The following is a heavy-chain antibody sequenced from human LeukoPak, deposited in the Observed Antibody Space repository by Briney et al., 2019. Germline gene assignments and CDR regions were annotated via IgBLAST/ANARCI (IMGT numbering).Heavy chain of an antibody. V-gene: IGHV3-23*01. J-gene: IGHJ4*02. CDR1: GFTFDDYA. CDR3: AKANAISGRKAAAGTCGPDY. CDR2: ISGSGGST. Sequence: PGRSLRLSCAASGFTFDDYAMHWVRQAPGKGLEWVSAISGSGGSTYYADSVKGRFTISRDNSKNTLYLQMNSLRAEDTAVYYCAKANAISGRKAAAGTCGPDYWGQGTLVTVSS. D-gene: IGHD6-13*01.